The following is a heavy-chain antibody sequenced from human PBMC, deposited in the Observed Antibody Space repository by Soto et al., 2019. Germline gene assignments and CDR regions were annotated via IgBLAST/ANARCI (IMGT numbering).Heavy chain of an antibody. CDR1: GGSISSGDYY. CDR2: IYYSGSA. Sequence: SETLSLTCTVSGGSISSGDYYWSWIRQPPGKGLEWIGNIYYSGSAYYSPSLRSRLSISLDTSKNQFSLKVISVTAADTAVYYCARAKTLIVGVTAIPDYFDYWAQGTLFTVSS. J-gene: IGHJ4*02. CDR3: ARAKTLIVGVTAIPDYFDY. V-gene: IGHV4-30-4*01. D-gene: IGHD2-21*02.